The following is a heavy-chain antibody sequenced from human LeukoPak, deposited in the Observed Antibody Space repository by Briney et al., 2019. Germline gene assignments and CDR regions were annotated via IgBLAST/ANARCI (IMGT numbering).Heavy chain of an antibody. CDR3: ARPAYCSSTSCYRERAYYYYSMDV. Sequence: PSETLSLTCTVSGGSISSYYWSWIRQPPGKGLEWIGYIYYSGSTNYNPSLKSRVTISLDTSKNQFSLKLSSVTAADTAVYYCARPAYCSSTSCYRERAYYYYSMDVWGKGTTVTVSS. CDR1: GGSISSYY. V-gene: IGHV4-59*01. D-gene: IGHD2-2*02. J-gene: IGHJ6*03. CDR2: IYYSGST.